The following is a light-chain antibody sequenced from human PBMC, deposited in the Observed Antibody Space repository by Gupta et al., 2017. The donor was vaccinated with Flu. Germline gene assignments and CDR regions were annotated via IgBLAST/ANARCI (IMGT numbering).Light chain of an antibody. V-gene: IGKV3-15*01. CDR1: QSIRNN. J-gene: IGKJ2*01. CDR3: QHFNDWPPYT. Sequence: EIVMTQSPATLSVSPGERATLSCRASQSIRNNLAWYQQKPGQFPRLLIYGASTRVTGIPARFSGSGSGTEFTLTISSLQSEDFAVYYCQHFNDWPPYTFGQGTKLEIK. CDR2: GAS.